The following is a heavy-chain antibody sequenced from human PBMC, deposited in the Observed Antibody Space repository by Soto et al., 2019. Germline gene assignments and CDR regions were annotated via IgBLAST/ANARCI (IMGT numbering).Heavy chain of an antibody. CDR1: GLTFTSSA. CDR2: IVVGSGNT. D-gene: IGHD3-10*01. V-gene: IGHV1-58*01. CDR3: AARPGGDDGAGSYHFDY. Sequence: SVKVSCKASGLTFTSSAVQWVREARGQRLECIGWIVVGSGNTNYAQKFQARVTITMDMSTSTAHTERGRLRSEERAVYYCAARPGGDDGAGSYHFDYWGQETLVTFSS. J-gene: IGHJ4*02.